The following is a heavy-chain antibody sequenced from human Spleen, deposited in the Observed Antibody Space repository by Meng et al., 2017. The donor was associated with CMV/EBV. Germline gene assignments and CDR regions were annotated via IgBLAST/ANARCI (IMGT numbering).Heavy chain of an antibody. Sequence: LSLTCAVSTSAFSNYAMSWVRQAPGKGLEWVSTISGSGGSTYYADSVKGRFTISRDNSKRSLYLQMNSLRPEDTAVYYCATSRFHGDFTDAVNIWGQGTLVTISS. D-gene: IGHD4-17*01. CDR2: ISGSGGST. J-gene: IGHJ3*02. V-gene: IGHV3-23*01. CDR1: TSAFSNYA. CDR3: ATSRFHGDFTDAVNI.